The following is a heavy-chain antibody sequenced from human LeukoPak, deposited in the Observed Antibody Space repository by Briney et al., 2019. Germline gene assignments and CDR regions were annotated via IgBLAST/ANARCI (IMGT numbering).Heavy chain of an antibody. CDR1: GFTFSSYA. CDR2: VSAGGLST. V-gene: IGHV3-23*01. Sequence: GGSLRLSCAASGFTFSSYAMAWVRQAPGKGLEWVSGVSAGGLSTYYADSVKGRFTISRDNMMNTLHLQMNSLRADDTAVYYCAKGSRSNGYYIDYWGQGTLVTVSS. J-gene: IGHJ4*02. D-gene: IGHD6-6*01. CDR3: AKGSRSNGYYIDY.